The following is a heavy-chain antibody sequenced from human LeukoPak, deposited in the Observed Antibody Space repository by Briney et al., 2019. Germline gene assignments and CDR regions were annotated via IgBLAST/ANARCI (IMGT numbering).Heavy chain of an antibody. Sequence: ASVKVSCKASGYTFTGYYMHWVRQAPGQGLEWMGWINPNSGGTNYAQEFQGRVTMTRDTSISTAYMELSRLRSDDTAVYYCASGPLERRGGVDYWGQGTLVTVAS. V-gene: IGHV1-2*02. CDR1: GYTFTGYY. CDR3: ASGPLERRGGVDY. CDR2: INPNSGGT. D-gene: IGHD1-1*01. J-gene: IGHJ4*02.